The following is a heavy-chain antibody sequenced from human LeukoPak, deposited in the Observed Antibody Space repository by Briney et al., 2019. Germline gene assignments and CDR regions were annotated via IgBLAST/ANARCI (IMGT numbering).Heavy chain of an antibody. J-gene: IGHJ6*03. Sequence: PSETLSLTCTVSGGSISSYYWSWVRQSPGKGLEGIGDMYYSGSTNYNPSLKRRVTISVDTSKNQSSLKLSSVTAADTAVYYCASIRYSNYPYYYYYMDVWGQGTTVTVS. CDR3: ASIRYSNYPYYYYYMDV. CDR2: MYYSGST. D-gene: IGHD4-11*01. V-gene: IGHV4-59*01. CDR1: GGSISSYY.